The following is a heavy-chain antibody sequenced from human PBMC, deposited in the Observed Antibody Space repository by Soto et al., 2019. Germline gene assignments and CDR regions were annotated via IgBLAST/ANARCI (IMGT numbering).Heavy chain of an antibody. D-gene: IGHD1-26*01. CDR3: AKDSASKRELLTRSNGMDV. Sequence: PGGSLRLSCAASGFTFSSYAMSWVRQAPGKGLEWVSAISGSGGSTYYADSVKGRFTISRDNSKNTLYLQMNSLRAEDTAVYYCAKDSASKRELLTRSNGMDVWGQGTTVTVSS. J-gene: IGHJ6*02. V-gene: IGHV3-23*01. CDR2: ISGSGGST. CDR1: GFTFSSYA.